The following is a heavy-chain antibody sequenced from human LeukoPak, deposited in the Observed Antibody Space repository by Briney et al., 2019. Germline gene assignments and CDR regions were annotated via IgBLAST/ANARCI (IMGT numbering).Heavy chain of an antibody. D-gene: IGHD1-26*01. CDR3: ARGERDY. CDR2: ISYDGSNK. CDR1: GFTFSSYA. V-gene: IGHV3-30-3*01. J-gene: IGHJ4*02. Sequence: GRSLRLSCAASGFTFSSYAMHWVRQAPGKGLEWVAVISYDGSNKYYADSVKGRFTISRDNSKNTLYLQMNSLRAEDTAVYYCARGERDYWGQGTLVTVPS.